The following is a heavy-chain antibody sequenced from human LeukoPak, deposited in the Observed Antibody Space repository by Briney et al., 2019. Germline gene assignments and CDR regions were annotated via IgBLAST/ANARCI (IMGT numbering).Heavy chain of an antibody. D-gene: IGHD6-19*01. CDR2: IKQDGSEK. CDR1: GFTFSSYA. J-gene: IGHJ4*02. Sequence: GGSLRLSCAASGFTFSSYAMSWVRQAPGKGLEWAANIKQDGSEKYYVDSVKGRFTISRDNAKNSLYLQMNSLRAEDTAVYYCARDFGPVAGILDYWGQGTLVTLSS. CDR3: ARDFGPVAGILDY. V-gene: IGHV3-7*01.